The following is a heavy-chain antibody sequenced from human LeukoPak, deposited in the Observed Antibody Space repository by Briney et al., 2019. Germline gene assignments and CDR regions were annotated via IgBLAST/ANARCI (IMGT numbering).Heavy chain of an antibody. J-gene: IGHJ4*02. D-gene: IGHD6-13*01. Sequence: GGSLRLSCAASGFTFSDYYMSWIRQAPGKGLEWVSYISSSGSTIYYADSVKGRLTISRDNARNSLYLQMNSLRAEDTAVYYCAREGYSSSWYYFDYWGQGTLVTVSS. V-gene: IGHV3-11*01. CDR3: AREGYSSSWYYFDY. CDR2: ISSSGSTI. CDR1: GFTFSDYY.